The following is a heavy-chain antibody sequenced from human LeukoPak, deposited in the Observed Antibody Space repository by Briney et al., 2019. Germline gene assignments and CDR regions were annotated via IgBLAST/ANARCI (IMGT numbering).Heavy chain of an antibody. CDR3: ARNSRDGYTGFDY. CDR2: ISSSSSYI. CDR1: GFTFSSYA. V-gene: IGHV3-21*01. Sequence: PGGSLRLSCAASGFTFSSYAMNWVRQAPGMGLEWVSSISSSSSYIYYADSVKGRFTISRDNAKNSLYLQMNSLRAEDTAVYYCARNSRDGYTGFDYWGQGTLVTVSS. J-gene: IGHJ4*02. D-gene: IGHD5-24*01.